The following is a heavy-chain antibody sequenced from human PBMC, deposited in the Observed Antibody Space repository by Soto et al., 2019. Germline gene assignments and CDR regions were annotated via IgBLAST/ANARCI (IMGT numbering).Heavy chain of an antibody. J-gene: IGHJ4*02. D-gene: IGHD6-19*01. CDR2: LYNTGST. CDR1: GASISRYY. CDR3: VRSPGWYKIDS. V-gene: IGHV4-59*01. Sequence: SETLSLTCTVSGASISRYYWSWIRQSPGKGLEWIGYLYNTGSTIYNPSLKSRVTISVDTSKNQFSLKMNSVTAADTAVYFCVRSPGWYKIDSWGQGILVTVSS.